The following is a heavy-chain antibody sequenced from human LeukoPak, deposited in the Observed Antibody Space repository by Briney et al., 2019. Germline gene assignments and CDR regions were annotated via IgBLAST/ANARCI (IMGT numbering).Heavy chain of an antibody. V-gene: IGHV1-69*13. D-gene: IGHD6-19*01. CDR1: GGDFSNYG. Sequence: SVKVSCKASGGDFSNYGISWVRQAPGQGLEWMGGIIPVFGTTKYAQKFQGRVTIIADESTSTAYMELTSLTSEDAARYDCARGQVRQWLAVPFDNWGQGTLVTVSS. CDR2: IIPVFGTT. CDR3: ARGQVRQWLAVPFDN. J-gene: IGHJ4*02.